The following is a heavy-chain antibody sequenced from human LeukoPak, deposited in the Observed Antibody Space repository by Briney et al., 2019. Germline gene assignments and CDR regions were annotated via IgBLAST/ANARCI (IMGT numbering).Heavy chain of an antibody. J-gene: IGHJ4*02. CDR1: GFTVSNNY. V-gene: IGHV3-53*01. CDR2: IYSGGST. Sequence: GRSLRLSCAASGFTVSNNYMSWVRQAPGKGLEWVSVIYSGGSTYYADSVKGRFTISRDNSKNTLYLQMNSLRAEDTAVYYCARDRHSGSSLVYFDYWGQGTLVTVSS. D-gene: IGHD1-26*01. CDR3: ARDRHSGSSLVYFDY.